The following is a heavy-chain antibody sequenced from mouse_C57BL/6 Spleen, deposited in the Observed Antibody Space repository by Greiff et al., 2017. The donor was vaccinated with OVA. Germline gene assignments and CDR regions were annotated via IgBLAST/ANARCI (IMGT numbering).Heavy chain of an antibody. D-gene: IGHD1-1*01. CDR2: INPGSGGT. J-gene: IGHJ2*01. Sequence: VQLQESGAELVRPGTSVKVSCKASGYAFTNYLIEWVKQRPGQGLQWIGVINPGSGGTNYTEKFKGKATLTADKSSSTAYMQLSSLTSEDSAVYFCSRSHYGSSYGYYFDYWGQGTTLTVSS. V-gene: IGHV1-54*01. CDR1: GYAFTNYL. CDR3: SRSHYGSSYGYYFDY.